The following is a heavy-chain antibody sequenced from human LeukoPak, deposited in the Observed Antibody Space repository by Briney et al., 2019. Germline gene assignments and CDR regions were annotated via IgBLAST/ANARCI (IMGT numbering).Heavy chain of an antibody. V-gene: IGHV4-4*07. D-gene: IGHD2-21*02. Sequence: SETLSLTCTVYSGSISNYYWSWIRQAAGKGLEWIGRIYSSGSTNYNPSLKSRVTMSLDTSKNQFSLKLTSVTAADTAVYYCARDSALGYCGGDCYPDYWGQGTLVTVSS. CDR3: ARDSALGYCGGDCYPDY. CDR1: SGSISNYY. CDR2: IYSSGST. J-gene: IGHJ4*02.